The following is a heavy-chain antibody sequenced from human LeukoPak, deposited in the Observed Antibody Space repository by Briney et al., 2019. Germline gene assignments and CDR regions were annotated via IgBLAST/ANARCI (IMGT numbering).Heavy chain of an antibody. CDR3: ATLAYYDFWSGSYYYGMDV. J-gene: IGHJ6*02. Sequence: ASVKVSCKASGYTFTGYYMHWVRQAPGQGLEWMGWINPNSGGTNYAQKFQGRVTMTRDTSISTAYMELSRLRSGDTAVYYCATLAYYDFWSGSYYYGMDVWGQGTTVTVSS. V-gene: IGHV1-2*02. CDR2: INPNSGGT. D-gene: IGHD3-3*01. CDR1: GYTFTGYY.